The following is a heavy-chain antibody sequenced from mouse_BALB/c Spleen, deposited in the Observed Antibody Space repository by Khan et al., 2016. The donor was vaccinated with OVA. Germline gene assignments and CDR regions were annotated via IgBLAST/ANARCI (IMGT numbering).Heavy chain of an antibody. D-gene: IGHD2-14*01. J-gene: IGHJ3*01. V-gene: IGHV1-26*01. CDR1: GYSFTLYY. Sequence: VQLKQSGPDLVKPGASVKISCKASGYSFTLYYMSWVKQSHGKSLEWIGRVNPNTDNINYNQEFKGKAILTVDKSSNTAYMELRSLTSEDSAVYFCARGYDSFASWGQGTLVTGSA. CDR3: ARGYDSFAS. CDR2: VNPNTDNI.